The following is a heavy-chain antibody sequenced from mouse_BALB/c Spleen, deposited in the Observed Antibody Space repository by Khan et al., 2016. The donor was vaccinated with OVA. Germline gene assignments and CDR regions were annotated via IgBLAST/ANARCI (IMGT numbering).Heavy chain of an antibody. CDR1: GYSITSDYA. Sequence: VQLQQSGPGLVKPSQSLSLTCTVTGYSITSDYAWNWIRQFPGNRLECMGFISYSGNTNYNPSLKSRISVTRDTSKNQFFLQLNSVTTEDTATYYCARMYGGDFDYWGQGTTLTVSS. V-gene: IGHV3-2*02. CDR3: ARMYGGDFDY. CDR2: ISYSGNT. D-gene: IGHD2-10*02. J-gene: IGHJ2*01.